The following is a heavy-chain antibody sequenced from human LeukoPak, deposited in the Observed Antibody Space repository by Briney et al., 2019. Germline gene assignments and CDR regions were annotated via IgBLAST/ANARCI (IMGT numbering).Heavy chain of an antibody. D-gene: IGHD3-22*01. CDR2: IYHSGRT. V-gene: IGHV4-38-2*02. CDR1: GYSISSGYY. Sequence: SETLSLTCTVSGYSISSGYYWGWIRQPPGKGLEWIGSIYHSGRTFYNPSLKSRVTISVETSKNQFSLKLSSVTAADTAVYYCARDQYYYDSSGFYRFDYWGQGTLVTVSS. J-gene: IGHJ4*02. CDR3: ARDQYYYDSSGFYRFDY.